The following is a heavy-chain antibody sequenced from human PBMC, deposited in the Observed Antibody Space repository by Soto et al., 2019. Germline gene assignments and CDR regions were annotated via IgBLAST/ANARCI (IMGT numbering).Heavy chain of an antibody. CDR2: ISAYNGNT. J-gene: IGHJ6*02. CDR1: GYTFTSYG. Sequence: GASVKISCKASGYTFTSYGISWVRQAPGQGLEWMGWISAYNGNTNYAQKLQGRVTMTTDTSTSTAYMELRSLRSDDTAVYYCARVVGGYSSSSVDNYYYGMDVWGQGTTVTVSS. CDR3: ARVVGGYSSSSVDNYYYGMDV. V-gene: IGHV1-18*01. D-gene: IGHD6-6*01.